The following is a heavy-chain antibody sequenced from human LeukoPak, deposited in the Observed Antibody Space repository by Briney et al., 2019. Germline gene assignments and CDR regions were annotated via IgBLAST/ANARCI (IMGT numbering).Heavy chain of an antibody. J-gene: IGHJ3*02. Sequence: SETLSLTCTVSGGSISNYYWALIRQPPGKGLEWIGYIYDTGSTKYNPSLKSRLTISLHTSRNQFSLNLSSLTAADTAIYYCARVRNYPDAFDIWGQGRMVTVSS. D-gene: IGHD5-24*01. V-gene: IGHV4-59*01. CDR1: GGSISNYY. CDR2: IYDTGST. CDR3: ARVRNYPDAFDI.